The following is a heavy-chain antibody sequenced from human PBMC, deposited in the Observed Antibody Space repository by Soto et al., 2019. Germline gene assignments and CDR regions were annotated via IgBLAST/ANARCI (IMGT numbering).Heavy chain of an antibody. J-gene: IGHJ6*03. CDR1: GGSISSSSYY. CDR3: ARHYDFWSGYIMDV. Sequence: SETLSLTCTVSGGSISSSSYYWGWIRQPPGKGLEWIGSIYYSGSTYYNPSLKSRVTISVDTSKNQFSLKLSSVTAADTAVYYCARHYDFWSGYIMDVWGKGTTVTVSS. V-gene: IGHV4-39*01. CDR2: IYYSGST. D-gene: IGHD3-3*01.